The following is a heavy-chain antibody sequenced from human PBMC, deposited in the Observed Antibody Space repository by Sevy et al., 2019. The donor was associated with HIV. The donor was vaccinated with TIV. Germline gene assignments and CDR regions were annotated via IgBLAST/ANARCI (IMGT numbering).Heavy chain of an antibody. Sequence: RGSLRLSCAASGFIFSNYGMNWVRQAPGKGLEWVSSISSSGSYIYYGDSMKGRFTISRDNAKNSLFLQMNSLRAEDTAVYYCAREDYSNYYFYAMDVWGQGTTVTVSS. CDR3: AREDYSNYYFYAMDV. CDR1: GFIFSNYG. D-gene: IGHD4-4*01. CDR2: ISSSGSYI. J-gene: IGHJ6*02. V-gene: IGHV3-21*01.